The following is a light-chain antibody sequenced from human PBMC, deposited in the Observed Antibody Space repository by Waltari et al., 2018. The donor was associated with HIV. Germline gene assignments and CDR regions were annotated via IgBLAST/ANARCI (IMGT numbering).Light chain of an antibody. V-gene: IGLV1-44*01. CDR3: ASWDDNLGHWV. CDR1: KSNVGNNF. CDR2: RNV. J-gene: IGLJ3*02. Sequence: QSVLTQPPSASRTPGQRVLMPCSRNKSNVGNNFVSWFQQVPGGAPKLVIYRNVRRPSGVPDRFSGAKSGSSASLAISGLQSDDEADYFCASWDDNLGHWVFGVGTKLTV.